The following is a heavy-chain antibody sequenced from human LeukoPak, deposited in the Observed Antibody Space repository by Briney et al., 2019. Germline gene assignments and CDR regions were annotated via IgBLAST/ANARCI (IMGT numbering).Heavy chain of an antibody. V-gene: IGHV3-7*01. CDR2: IKQDGSEK. CDR1: GFTFSSYW. J-gene: IGHJ5*02. Sequence: GGSLRLSCAASGFTFSSYWMSWVRQAPGKGLGWVANIKQDGSEKYYVDSVKGRFTISRDNAKSSLYLQMNSLRAEDTAVYYCARDRGGSYYVFDPWGQGTLVTVYS. CDR3: ARDRGGSYYVFDP. D-gene: IGHD1-26*01.